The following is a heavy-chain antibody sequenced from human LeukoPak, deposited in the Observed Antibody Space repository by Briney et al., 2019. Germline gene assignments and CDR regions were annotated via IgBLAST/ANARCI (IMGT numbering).Heavy chain of an antibody. D-gene: IGHD1-26*01. J-gene: IGHJ5*02. V-gene: IGHV4-59*01. CDR2: IYYSGST. CDR3: ARKLGGVGAYNWFDP. Sequence: SETLSLTCSVSGDSLSSYYWSWIRQPPGTGLERIGYIYYSGSTNYNPSLTSRVTISVDTSKNQFSLKLSSVTAADTAVYYCARKLGGVGAYNWFDPWGQGTLVTVSS. CDR1: GDSLSSYY.